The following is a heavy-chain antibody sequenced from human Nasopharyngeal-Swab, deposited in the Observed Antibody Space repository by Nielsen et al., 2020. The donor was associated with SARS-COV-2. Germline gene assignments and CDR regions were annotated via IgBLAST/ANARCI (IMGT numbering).Heavy chain of an antibody. CDR3: ARRARAGTYMFNFDT. CDR2: ISHIESA. CDR1: GASVTSNSL. D-gene: IGHD3-10*01. Sequence: SESLSLTCAVSGASVTSNSLWCGVRLPPGKVLEGIGEISHIESAKYSPSLQSRVTLSVDKSKNQFSLKLTSLTAADTAVYYCARRARAGTYMFNFDTWGRGSLVTVYS. J-gene: IGHJ4*02. V-gene: IGHV4-4*02.